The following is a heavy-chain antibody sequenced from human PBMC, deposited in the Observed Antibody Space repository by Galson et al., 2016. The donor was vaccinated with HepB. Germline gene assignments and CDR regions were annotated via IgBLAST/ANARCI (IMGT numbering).Heavy chain of an antibody. V-gene: IGHV1-18*01. D-gene: IGHD6-13*01. CDR3: ARYSWGSSLYAETETYWYFDL. J-gene: IGHJ2*01. Sequence: SVKVSCKASGYTSTSYGISWVRQAPGQGLEWMGWISAYNGNTNYAEKLQGRVTMTTDTSTSTAYMELRSLRSDDTAVYYCARYSWGSSLYAETETYWYFDLWGRGTLVTVSS. CDR1: GYTSTSYG. CDR2: ISAYNGNT.